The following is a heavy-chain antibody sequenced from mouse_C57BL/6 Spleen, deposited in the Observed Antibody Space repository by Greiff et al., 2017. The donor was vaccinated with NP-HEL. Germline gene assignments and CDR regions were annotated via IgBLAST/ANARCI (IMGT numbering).Heavy chain of an antibody. V-gene: IGHV1-82*01. CDR2: IYPGDGDT. CDR3: ARHLRYAMDY. J-gene: IGHJ4*01. CDR1: GYAFSSSW. D-gene: IGHD1-1*01. Sequence: VQGVESGPELVKPGASVKISCKASGYAFSSSWMNWVKQRPGKGLEWIGRIYPGDGDTNYNGKFKGKATLTADKSSSTAYMQLSSLTSEDSAVYFCARHLRYAMDYWGQGTSVTVSS.